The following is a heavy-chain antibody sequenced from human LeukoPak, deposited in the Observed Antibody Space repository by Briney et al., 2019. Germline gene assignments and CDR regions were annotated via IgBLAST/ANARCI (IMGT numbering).Heavy chain of an antibody. CDR2: ISYDGSNK. CDR3: ARGSRILAFFRVREPY. J-gene: IGHJ4*02. V-gene: IGHV3-30-3*01. Sequence: PGRSLRLSCAASGFTFSSYAMHWVRQAPGKGLEWVAVISYDGSNKYYADSVKGRFTISRDNSKNTLYLQMNSLRAVDTAVYYCARGSRILAFFRVREPYWGQGALVTVSS. D-gene: IGHD1-26*01. CDR1: GFTFSSYA.